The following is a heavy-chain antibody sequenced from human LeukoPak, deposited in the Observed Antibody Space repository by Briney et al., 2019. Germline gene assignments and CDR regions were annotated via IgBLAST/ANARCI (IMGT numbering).Heavy chain of an antibody. CDR2: ISSSSSYI. D-gene: IGHD3-10*01. Sequence: GGSLRLSCAASGFTFSSYSMNWVRQAPGKGLEWVSSISSSSSYIYYADSVKGRFTISRDNAKNSLYLQMNSLRAEDTAVYYCAREPGIGYAFDIWGQGTVVAVSS. J-gene: IGHJ3*02. CDR1: GFTFSSYS. V-gene: IGHV3-21*01. CDR3: AREPGIGYAFDI.